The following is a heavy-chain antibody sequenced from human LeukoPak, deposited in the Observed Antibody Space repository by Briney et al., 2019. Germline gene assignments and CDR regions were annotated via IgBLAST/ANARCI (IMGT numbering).Heavy chain of an antibody. Sequence: PGGSLRLSCVASGFIFSSYWMSWVRQAPGKGLEWVANIKQDGSEKYYVDSVKGRFSISRDNAKNSLFLQMNSLRAEDTAVYYCASDSFGIWGQGTMVTVSS. CDR1: GFIFSSYW. V-gene: IGHV3-7*01. CDR3: ASDSFGI. CDR2: IKQDGSEK. J-gene: IGHJ3*02.